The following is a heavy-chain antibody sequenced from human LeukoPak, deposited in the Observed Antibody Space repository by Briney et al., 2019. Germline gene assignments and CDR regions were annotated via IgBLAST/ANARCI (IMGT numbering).Heavy chain of an antibody. CDR3: ASPRQYSGSYSSSYYFDY. CDR2: IYYSGST. D-gene: IGHD1-26*01. V-gene: IGHV4-39*01. CDR1: GGSISSSSYY. J-gene: IGHJ4*02. Sequence: SETLSLTCTVSGGSISSSSYYWGWIRQPPGKGLEWIGSIYYSGSTYYNPSLKSRVTISVDTSKSQFSLKLSSVTAADTAVYYCASPRQYSGSYSSSYYFDYWGRGTLVTVSS.